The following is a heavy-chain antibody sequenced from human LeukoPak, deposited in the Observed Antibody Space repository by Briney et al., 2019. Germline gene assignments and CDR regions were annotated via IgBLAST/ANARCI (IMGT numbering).Heavy chain of an antibody. V-gene: IGHV3-23*01. D-gene: IGHD4-23*01. CDR3: ARDYGGNSVTDWYFDL. J-gene: IGHJ2*01. CDR2: ISSSGGNT. CDR1: GFTFSRNA. Sequence: GGSLRLSCAASGFTFSRNAMSWVRQAPGKGLEWVSAISSSGGNTYYADSVKGRFTISRDNSKNTLYLQMNSLRAGDTAVYYCARDYGGNSVTDWYFDLWGRGTLVTVSS.